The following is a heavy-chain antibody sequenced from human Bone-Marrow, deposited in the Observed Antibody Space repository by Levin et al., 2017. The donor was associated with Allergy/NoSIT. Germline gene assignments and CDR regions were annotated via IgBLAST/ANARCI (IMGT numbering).Heavy chain of an antibody. CDR2: ISGSGDHT. D-gene: IGHD2-21*01. V-gene: IGHV3-23*01. CDR3: VRTPGAIVVTPYFDY. CDR1: GFRFSDYV. J-gene: IGHJ4*02. Sequence: GESLKISCAASGFRFSDYVMNWVRQAPGKGLEWVSVISGSGDHTYYADSVKGRFTISRDTSKNTLYLQMNSLSAEDTAIYYCVRTPGAIVVTPYFDYWGQGTLVTVSS.